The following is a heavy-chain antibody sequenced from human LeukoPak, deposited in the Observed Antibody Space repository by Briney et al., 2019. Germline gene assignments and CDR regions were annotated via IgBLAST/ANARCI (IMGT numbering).Heavy chain of an antibody. CDR1: GFTFSSYS. CDR3: ARASGIAVAGGDAFDI. V-gene: IGHV3-21*01. Sequence: GGSLRLSCAASGFTFSSYSMNWVRQAPGRGLEWVSSISSSSSYIYYADSVKGRFTISRDNAKNSLYLQMNSLRAEDTAVYYCARASGIAVAGGDAFDIWGQGTMVTVSS. D-gene: IGHD6-19*01. CDR2: ISSSSSYI. J-gene: IGHJ3*02.